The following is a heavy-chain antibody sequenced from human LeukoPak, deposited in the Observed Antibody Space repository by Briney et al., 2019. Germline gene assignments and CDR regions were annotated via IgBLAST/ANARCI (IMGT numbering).Heavy chain of an antibody. CDR1: GYTFIDYY. CDR3: ARDPWGGDIVVPAAIHDP. D-gene: IGHD2-2*01. V-gene: IGHV1-2*06. CDR2: INPNSGGT. J-gene: IGHJ5*02. Sequence: ASVKVSCKGSGYTFIDYYIHWVRQAPGQGLEWMGRINPNSGGTNYAQKFQGRVTMTRDTSINTAYMELSRLRSDDTAVNYCARDPWGGDIVVPAAIHDPWGQGSLVIVSS.